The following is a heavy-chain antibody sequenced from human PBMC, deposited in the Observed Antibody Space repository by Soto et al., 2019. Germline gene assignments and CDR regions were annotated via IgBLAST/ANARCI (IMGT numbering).Heavy chain of an antibody. CDR2: IYYSGNT. Sequence: QVQLQESGPGLVKPSQTLSLTCTVSGGSISSGDYYWSWIRQHPGKGLEWIAYIYYSGNTYYNPSLKSRVSLSVDTSKNQFSLRLSSVTVADTAMYYCARVHGTGLIGQYFDTWGQGTLVTVSS. V-gene: IGHV4-31*03. D-gene: IGHD1-1*01. J-gene: IGHJ4*02. CDR3: ARVHGTGLIGQYFDT. CDR1: GGSISSGDYY.